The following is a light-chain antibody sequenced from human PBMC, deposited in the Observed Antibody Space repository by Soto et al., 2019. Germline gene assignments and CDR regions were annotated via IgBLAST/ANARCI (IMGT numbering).Light chain of an antibody. CDR1: QSVSSN. CDR2: GAS. Sequence: EIVMPQSTATLSAPQGEGATLSCRASQSVSSNLAWYQQKPGQAPSLLIHGASTRATCIPARFSGSRSRTEFTLTISSLQSEDFGVYDCQQYNNSPPLTFGGGTKVQIK. V-gene: IGKV3-15*01. J-gene: IGKJ4*01. CDR3: QQYNNSPPLT.